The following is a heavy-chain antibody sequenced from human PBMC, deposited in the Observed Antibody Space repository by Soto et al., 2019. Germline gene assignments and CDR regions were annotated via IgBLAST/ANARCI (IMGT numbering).Heavy chain of an antibody. J-gene: IGHJ6*03. CDR1: GFTFSSYA. Sequence: GGSLRLSCAASGFTFSSYAMHWVRQAPGKGLEYVSAISSSGGSTYYANSVKGRFTISRDNSKNTLYLQMNSLRAEDTAVYYCAKDFVRDCSSTSCSATFYYHYMDVWGKGTTVTVS. D-gene: IGHD2-2*01. V-gene: IGHV3-64*04. CDR3: AKDFVRDCSSTSCSATFYYHYMDV. CDR2: ISSSGGST.